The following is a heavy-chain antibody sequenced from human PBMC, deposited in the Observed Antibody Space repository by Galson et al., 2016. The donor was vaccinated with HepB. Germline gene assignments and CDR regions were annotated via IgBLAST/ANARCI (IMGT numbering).Heavy chain of an antibody. CDR2: VYYSGTT. CDR3: ARDPYNYDNAWGSYRHFYFDF. Sequence: ETLSLTCTVSNGSVASNSYSWGWIRQPPGRGLEWIGTVYYSGTTYYNPSLKSRVTMSVDTSKNQISLKLTSVTAADTAVYYCARDPYNYDNAWGSYRHFYFDFWGQGALVTVSS. CDR1: NGSVASNSYS. V-gene: IGHV4-39*07. J-gene: IGHJ4*02. D-gene: IGHD3-16*02.